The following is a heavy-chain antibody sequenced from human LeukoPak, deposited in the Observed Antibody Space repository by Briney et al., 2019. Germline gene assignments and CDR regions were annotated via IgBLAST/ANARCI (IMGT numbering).Heavy chain of an antibody. D-gene: IGHD2-2*01. CDR3: AKVETYCSSTSCYWGGYYMDV. Sequence: ASVKVSCKASGGTFSSYAISWVRQAPGQGLEWMGGIIPIFGTATYAQKLQGRVTMTTDTSTSTAYMELRSLRSDDTAVYYCAKVETYCSSTSCYWGGYYMDVWGKGTTVTVSS. CDR2: IIPIFGTA. V-gene: IGHV1-69*05. CDR1: GGTFSSYA. J-gene: IGHJ6*03.